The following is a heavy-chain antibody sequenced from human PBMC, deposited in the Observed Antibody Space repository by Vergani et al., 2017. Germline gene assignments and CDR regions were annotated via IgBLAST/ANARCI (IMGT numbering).Heavy chain of an antibody. D-gene: IGHD1-20*01. Sequence: QVQLQESGPGLVKPSETLSLTCTVSGGSISSYYWSWIRQPPGKGLEWVGYIYYSGSTNYNPTLKSRVTIAVDTSKNQFSLKLSSVTAADTAVYYCARDRGGYNWNAYYYYYYYMDVWGKGTTVTVSS. V-gene: IGHV4-59*01. CDR2: IYYSGST. CDR1: GGSISSYY. CDR3: ARDRGGYNWNAYYYYYYYMDV. J-gene: IGHJ6*03.